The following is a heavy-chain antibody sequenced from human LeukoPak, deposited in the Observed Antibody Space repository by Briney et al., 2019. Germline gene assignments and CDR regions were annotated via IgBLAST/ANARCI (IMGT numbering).Heavy chain of an antibody. V-gene: IGHV3-23*01. CDR3: AKVTEYSYGPFDY. CDR2: ISGSGGST. Sequence: AGGSLRLSCAASGFTFSSYAMSWVRQAPGKGLEWVSAISGSGGSTYYADSVKGRFTISRDNSKNTLYLQMNSPRAEDTAVYYCAKVTEYSYGPFDYWGQGTLVTVSS. CDR1: GFTFSSYA. J-gene: IGHJ4*02. D-gene: IGHD5-18*01.